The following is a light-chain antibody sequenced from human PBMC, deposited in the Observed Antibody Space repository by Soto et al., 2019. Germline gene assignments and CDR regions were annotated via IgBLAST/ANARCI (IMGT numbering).Light chain of an antibody. J-gene: IGKJ5*01. CDR3: QCYSSPPLLT. Sequence: EIVLTQSPGTLSLSPGERATLSCRASQSVSSSYLAWYQHKPGQAPRLLIYGTSSRATGIPDRFSGSGSGTDFTLTISRLEPEDCAVYYCQCYSSPPLLTFGQGTRLEIK. V-gene: IGKV3-20*01. CDR2: GTS. CDR1: QSVSSSY.